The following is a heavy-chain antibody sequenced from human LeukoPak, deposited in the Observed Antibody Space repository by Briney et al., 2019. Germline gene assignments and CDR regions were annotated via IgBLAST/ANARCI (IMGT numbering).Heavy chain of an antibody. CDR2: IYPGDSNT. V-gene: IGHV5-51*01. CDR1: GYSFTSQW. CDR3: ASGRTYCGGDCQNDAFDI. Sequence: GESLKISCKGSGYSFTSQWIGWVRQMPGKGLEWMGIIYPGDSNTRYSPSFQGQVTISADKSISTAYLQWSSLKASDTAMYYCASGRTYCGGDCQNDAFDIWGQGTMVTVSS. D-gene: IGHD2-21*02. J-gene: IGHJ3*02.